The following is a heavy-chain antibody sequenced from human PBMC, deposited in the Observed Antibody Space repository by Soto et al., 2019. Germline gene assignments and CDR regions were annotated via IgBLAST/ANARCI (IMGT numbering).Heavy chain of an antibody. CDR2: TSNDDNFK. CDR3: ARDRATCCFYGMDV. V-gene: IGHV3-30*09. Sequence: GGSLGLSCTAPGFTFSKHALHWVRQAPGKGLEWVAVTSNDDNFKYYADSVKGRFAISRDTSKNTVSLLMHSLAPEDTAIYYCARDRATCCFYGMDVWGQGTTVTVSS. J-gene: IGHJ6*02. CDR1: GFTFSKHA. D-gene: IGHD2-2*01.